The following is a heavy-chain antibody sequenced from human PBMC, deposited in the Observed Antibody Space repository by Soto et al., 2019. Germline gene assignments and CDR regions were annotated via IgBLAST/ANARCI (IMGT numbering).Heavy chain of an antibody. V-gene: IGHV3-21*01. Sequence: PGGSLRVSCAAAGFTFSSYSMNWVRQAPGKGLEWVSSISSSSSYIYYADSVKGRFTISRDNAKNSLYLQMNSLRAEDTAVYYCWAAGTRWFDPWGQGTLVTVSS. D-gene: IGHD1-7*01. CDR1: GFTFSSYS. CDR3: WAAGTRWFDP. J-gene: IGHJ5*02. CDR2: ISSSSSYI.